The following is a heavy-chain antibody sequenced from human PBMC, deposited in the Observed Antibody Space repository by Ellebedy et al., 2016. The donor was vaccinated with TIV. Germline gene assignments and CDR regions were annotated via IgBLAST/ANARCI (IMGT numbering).Heavy chain of an antibody. CDR3: ARAPVPAATPVNWFDP. CDR2: IIPILGIA. CDR1: GGTFSSYA. D-gene: IGHD2-2*01. V-gene: IGHV1-69*04. J-gene: IGHJ5*02. Sequence: SVKVSCXASGGTFSSYAISWVRQAPGQGLEWMGRIIPILGIANYAQKFQGRVTITADKSTSTAYMELSSLRSEDTAVYYCARAPVPAATPVNWFDPWGQGTLVTVSS.